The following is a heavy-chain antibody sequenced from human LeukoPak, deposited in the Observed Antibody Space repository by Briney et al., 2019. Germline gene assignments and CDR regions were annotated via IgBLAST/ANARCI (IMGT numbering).Heavy chain of an antibody. CDR1: GFPFSSYW. J-gene: IGHJ4*02. V-gene: IGHV3-21*04. D-gene: IGHD6-6*01. CDR3: ARDDYSSSDY. Sequence: GGSLRLSCVASGFPFSSYWMTWVRQAPGKGLEWVSVIYSGGNIYYIESVKGRFTISRDNAKNSLYLQMNSLRAEDTAVYYCARDDYSSSDYWGQGILVTVSS. CDR2: IYSGGNI.